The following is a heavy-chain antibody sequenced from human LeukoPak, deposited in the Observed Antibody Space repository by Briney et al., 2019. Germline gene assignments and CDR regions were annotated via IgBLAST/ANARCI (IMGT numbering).Heavy chain of an antibody. V-gene: IGHV1-46*01. J-gene: IGHJ6*02. CDR1: GYTFTSYY. CDR2: INPSGGST. D-gene: IGHD3-22*01. Sequence: ASVTVSCKASGYTFTSYYMHWVRQAPGQGLEWMGIINPSGGSTSYAQKFQGRVTMTRDTSTSTVYMELSSLRSEVTAVYYCARSGLTYYYDSSVMDVWGQGTTVTVSS. CDR3: ARSGLTYYYDSSVMDV.